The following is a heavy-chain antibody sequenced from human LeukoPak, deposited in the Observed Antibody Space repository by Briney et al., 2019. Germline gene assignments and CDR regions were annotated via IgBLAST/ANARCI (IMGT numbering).Heavy chain of an antibody. Sequence: GGSLRLSCAASGFTFSSYAMSWVRQAPGKGLEWVSALSASGGTTYYADSVKGRFTISRDNSKNTLHLQMNSLRVEDAAIYHCAKEPREYCSSSSCPTWLADWGQGALVTVSS. CDR2: LSASGGTT. CDR1: GFTFSSYA. V-gene: IGHV3-23*01. J-gene: IGHJ1*01. CDR3: AKEPREYCSSSSCPTWLAD. D-gene: IGHD2-2*01.